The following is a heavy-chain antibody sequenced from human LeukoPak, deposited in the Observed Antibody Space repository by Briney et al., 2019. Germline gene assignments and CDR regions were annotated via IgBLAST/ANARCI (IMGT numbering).Heavy chain of an antibody. J-gene: IGHJ6*04. CDR3: ARNLGLAVPAALDV. V-gene: IGHV3-21*01. D-gene: IGHD2-2*01. CDR2: ISSSSSYI. Sequence: GGSLRLSCAASGFTFSSYSMNWVRQAPGKGLEWVSSISSSSSYIYYADSVKGRFTISSDNAKNSLYLQMNSLRAEDTAVYYCARNLGLAVPAALDVWGKGTTVTVSS. CDR1: GFTFSSYS.